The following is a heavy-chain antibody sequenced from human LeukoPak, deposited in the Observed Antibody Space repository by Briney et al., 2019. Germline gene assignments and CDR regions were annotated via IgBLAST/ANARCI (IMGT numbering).Heavy chain of an antibody. CDR3: ARGVPLDY. D-gene: IGHD5/OR15-5a*01. CDR1: GFTSIIYP. V-gene: IGHV3-30-3*01. CDR2: ISYDGSNK. J-gene: IGHJ4*02. Sequence: GGPQRPSWQPPGFTSIIYPMHGFARAPAKGLEWVAVISYDGSNKYYTDSVKGRFTISRDNSKNTLYLQMNSLRTEDTAVYYCARGVPLDYWGQGTLVTVSS.